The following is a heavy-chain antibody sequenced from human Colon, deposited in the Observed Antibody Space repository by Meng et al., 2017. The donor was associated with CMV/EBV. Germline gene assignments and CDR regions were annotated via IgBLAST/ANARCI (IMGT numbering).Heavy chain of an antibody. D-gene: IGHD3-3*01. Sequence: GGSLRLSCAASGFAVGGAYMTWIRQAPGKGLEWISYISSSGSTISYADSVKGRFTISRDNAKNSLYLEMNSLRAEDTAVYYCAREGLFGVDRRLDYWGQGTLVTVSS. CDR3: AREGLFGVDRRLDY. CDR1: GFAVGGAY. J-gene: IGHJ4*02. CDR2: ISSSGSTI. V-gene: IGHV3-11*01.